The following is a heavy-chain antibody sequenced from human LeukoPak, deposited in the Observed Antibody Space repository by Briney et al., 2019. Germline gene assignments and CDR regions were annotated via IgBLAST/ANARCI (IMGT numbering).Heavy chain of an antibody. CDR2: ISWNSGSI. CDR1: GLTFVVYP. Sequence: GGPLSFSCAASGLTFVVYPMNWVRKAQGKALGGASGISWNSGSIGYADSVKGRFTISRDNAKNSLYLQMNSLRAEDTALYYCAKDISSGWELLVGFDYRGQGALDTVSS. J-gene: IGHJ4*02. V-gene: IGHV3-9*01. D-gene: IGHD1-26*01. CDR3: AKDISSGWELLVGFDY.